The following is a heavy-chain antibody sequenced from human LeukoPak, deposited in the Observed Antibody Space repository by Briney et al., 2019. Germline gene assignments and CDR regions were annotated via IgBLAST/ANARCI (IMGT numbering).Heavy chain of an antibody. V-gene: IGHV3-53*01. J-gene: IGHJ6*02. CDR1: GFTVSSNY. D-gene: IGHD3-10*01. CDR3: ARDVVLLWIGELLSYGMDV. Sequence: GGSLRLSCAASGFTVSSNYMSWVRQAPGKGLEWVSVIYSGGSTYYADSVKGRFTISRDNSKNTLYLQMNSLRAEDTAVYYCARDVVLLWIGELLSYGMDVWGQGTAVTVSS. CDR2: IYSGGST.